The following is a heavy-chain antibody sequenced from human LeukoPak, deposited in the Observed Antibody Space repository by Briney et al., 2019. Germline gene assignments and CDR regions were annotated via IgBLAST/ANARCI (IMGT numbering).Heavy chain of an antibody. J-gene: IGHJ6*02. CDR3: ARDDEYDFYGMDV. CDR2: ISSSSSYV. V-gene: IGHV3-21*01. Sequence: GGSLRLSCAASGFTFSSYSMNWVRQAPGKGLEWVSSISSSSSYVYYADSVKGRFTISRDNAKNSLYLQMNSLRAEDTAVYYCARDDEYDFYGMDVWGQGTTVTVSS. CDR1: GFTFSSYS.